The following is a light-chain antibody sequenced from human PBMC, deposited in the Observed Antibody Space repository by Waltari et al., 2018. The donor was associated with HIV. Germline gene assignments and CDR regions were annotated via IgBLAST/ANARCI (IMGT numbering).Light chain of an antibody. CDR2: EVS. CDR3: SSYAGSNNLV. J-gene: IGLJ2*01. CDR1: SSAVGGYNY. Sequence: QSALTQPPSASGSPGQSVTISCTGTSSAVGGYNYVSWYQPHPGKAPKFMIYEVSKRPSGVPDRFSGSKSGNTASLTVSGLQAEDEADYYCSSYAGSNNLVFGGGTKLTVL. V-gene: IGLV2-8*01.